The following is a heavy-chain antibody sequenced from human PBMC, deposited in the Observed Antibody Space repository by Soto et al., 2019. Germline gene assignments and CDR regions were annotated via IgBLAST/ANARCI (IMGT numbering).Heavy chain of an antibody. D-gene: IGHD5-18*01. CDR3: AREPTDGYNFDY. CDR2: IYPTNGRA. V-gene: IGHV1-46*03. CDR1: GYTFTSYY. J-gene: IGHJ4*02. Sequence: QVQLVQSGAELKNPGASVSISCKTSGYTFTSYYLHWMRQAPGQGLEWMGIIYPTNGRASYTRNFQGRVTMTRDTSTGTVYMEVRGLRSEDTAVYYCAREPTDGYNFDYWGQGTLVTVSS.